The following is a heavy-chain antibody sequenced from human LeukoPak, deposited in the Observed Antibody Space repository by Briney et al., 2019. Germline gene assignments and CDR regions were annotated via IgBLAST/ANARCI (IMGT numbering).Heavy chain of an antibody. Sequence: GGSLRLACAASRFTFSSYSMNWVRQAPGKGLEWVSSISSSSSYIYYADSVKGRFTISRDNAKNSLYLQMNSLRAEDTAVYYCARVDAGIAAARAAYMDVWGKGTTVTVSS. J-gene: IGHJ6*03. CDR3: ARVDAGIAAARAAYMDV. V-gene: IGHV3-21*01. CDR2: ISSSSSYI. CDR1: RFTFSSYS. D-gene: IGHD6-13*01.